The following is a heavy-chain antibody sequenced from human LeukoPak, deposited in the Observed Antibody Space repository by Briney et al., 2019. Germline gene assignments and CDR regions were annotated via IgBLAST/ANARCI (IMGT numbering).Heavy chain of an antibody. J-gene: IGHJ4*02. CDR3: ARDDTSAHFFDY. D-gene: IGHD3-10*01. CDR2: ISSSSSHM. Sequence: GGSLSLSCAASGFTFKIYSMNWVRQAPGKGLEWVSSISSSSSHMYYADPVKGRFTISRDNAKNSLYLQMNTLRAEDTAVYYCARDDTSAHFFDYWGQGTLVIVSS. CDR1: GFTFKIYS. V-gene: IGHV3-21*01.